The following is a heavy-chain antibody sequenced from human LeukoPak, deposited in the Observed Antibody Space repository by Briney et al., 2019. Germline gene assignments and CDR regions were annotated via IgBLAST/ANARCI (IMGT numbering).Heavy chain of an antibody. Sequence: SETLSLTCTVSGYSISSGYYWGWIRQPPGKGLERIGSIYHSGSTYYNPSLKSRVTISVDTSKNQFSLKLSSVTAADTAVYYCAREAFSSGYYDDYWGQGTLVTVSS. CDR3: AREAFSSGYYDDY. CDR1: GYSISSGYY. V-gene: IGHV4-38-2*02. J-gene: IGHJ4*02. D-gene: IGHD3-22*01. CDR2: IYHSGST.